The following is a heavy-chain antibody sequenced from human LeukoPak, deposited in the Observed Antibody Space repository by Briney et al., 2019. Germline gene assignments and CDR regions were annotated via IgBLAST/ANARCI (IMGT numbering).Heavy chain of an antibody. CDR2: VYCNGKT. CDR1: GGSISRYY. J-gene: IGHJ5*02. V-gene: IGHV4-59*01. Sequence: SETLSLTCTVSGGSISRYYWNWIRQSPGKALEWIGNVYCNGKTKYNPSLRSRVTISLDTSKNQFSLNMNYVTAADTAVYNCARDRAIGYSHPNNYSDPWGQGTLVTVSS. CDR3: ARDRAIGYSHPNNYSDP. D-gene: IGHD2-15*01.